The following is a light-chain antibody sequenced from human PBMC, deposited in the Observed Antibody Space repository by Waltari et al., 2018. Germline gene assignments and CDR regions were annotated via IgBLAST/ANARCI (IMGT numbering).Light chain of an antibody. CDR1: RSDVGAYDF. J-gene: IGLJ2*01. V-gene: IGLV2-14*03. Sequence: QSALTQPASMPGSPGQSITLSCTGTRSDVGAYDFVSWYQQHQGKAPKLMIYDVSKGPSGVSNRFSGSKSGNTASLTISGLQTEDEAVYYCASHTDIRPMIFGGGTKLTVL. CDR3: ASHTDIRPMI. CDR2: DVS.